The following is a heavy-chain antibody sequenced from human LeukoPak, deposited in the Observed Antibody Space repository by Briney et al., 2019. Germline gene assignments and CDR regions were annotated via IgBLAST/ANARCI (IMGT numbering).Heavy chain of an antibody. J-gene: IGHJ4*02. CDR1: GFTFSIYS. CDR3: ARDSSNSPDFDY. D-gene: IGHD4-11*01. CDR2: ISSTSRTI. V-gene: IGHV3-48*02. Sequence: PGGSLRLSCAPSGFTFSIYSMNSVRQAPGKGLEWLSYISSTSRTIYYAESVKGRFTISRDNAKNSLYLQMNSLRDEDTAVYYCARDSSNSPDFDYWGQGTLVTVSS.